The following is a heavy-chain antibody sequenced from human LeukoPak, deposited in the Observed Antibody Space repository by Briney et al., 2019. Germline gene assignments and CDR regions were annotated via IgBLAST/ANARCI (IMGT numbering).Heavy chain of an antibody. V-gene: IGHV3-21*01. J-gene: IGHJ4*02. CDR2: ISSSSSYI. CDR3: ATATRATYGDYFGY. D-gene: IGHD4-17*01. CDR1: GFTFSSYS. Sequence: PGESLRLSCAASGFTFSSYSMNWVRQAPGKGLEWVSSISSSSSYIYYADSVKGRFTISRDNAKNSLYLQMNSLRAEDTAVYYCATATRATYGDYFGYWGQGTLVTVSS.